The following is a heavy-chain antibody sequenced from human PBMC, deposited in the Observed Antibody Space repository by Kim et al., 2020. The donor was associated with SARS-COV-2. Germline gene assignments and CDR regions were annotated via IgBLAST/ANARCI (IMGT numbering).Heavy chain of an antibody. D-gene: IGHD3-16*01. CDR2: IYYSGIGNT. CDR1: GGSITSNNYY. Sequence: SETLSLTCTVSGGSITSNNYYWGWIRQPPGKGLEWIGNIYYSGIGNTYYNPSLKSRITISVDTSKNQFSLKLNSVTAADTAMYYCARLRNTISWGYFDSWGQGTLVTVSS. CDR3: ARLRNTISWGYFDS. J-gene: IGHJ4*02. V-gene: IGHV4-39*01.